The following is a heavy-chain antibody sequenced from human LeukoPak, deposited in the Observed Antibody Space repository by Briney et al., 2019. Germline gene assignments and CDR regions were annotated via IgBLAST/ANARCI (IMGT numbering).Heavy chain of an antibody. CDR2: IYYSGST. Sequence: SETLSLTCTVSGGSISSSSYYWGWIRQPPGKGLEWIGSIYYSGSTYYNPSLKSRVTISVDTSKNQFSLKLSSVTAADTAVYYCARGHIYGDQPLFDYWGQGTLVTVSS. V-gene: IGHV4-39*07. CDR3: ARGHIYGDQPLFDY. J-gene: IGHJ4*02. CDR1: GGSISSSSYY. D-gene: IGHD4-17*01.